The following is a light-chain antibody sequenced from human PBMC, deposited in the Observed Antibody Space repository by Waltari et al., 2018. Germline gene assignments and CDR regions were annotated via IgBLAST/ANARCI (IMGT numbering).Light chain of an antibody. CDR3: SSFESSRTWV. V-gene: IGLV2-23*02. Sequence: QSALTQPASVSGSPGQSITISCSGTSADIGRYNLVAWYQQLPGNPPKLVIYEVTERPSELSNRFSGSKSGNTASLTISGLQAEDEADYYCSSFESSRTWVFGGGTKLTVL. CDR1: SADIGRYNL. J-gene: IGLJ3*02. CDR2: EVT.